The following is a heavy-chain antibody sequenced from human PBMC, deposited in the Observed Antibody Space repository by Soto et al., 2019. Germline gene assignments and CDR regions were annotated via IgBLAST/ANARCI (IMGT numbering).Heavy chain of an antibody. D-gene: IGHD6-19*01. Sequence: EVQLVESGGGLIQPGGSLRLSCAASGFAVSSKYMTWVRQAPGKGLEWVSVIYGGGNTYYADSVKGRFTISRDTSKNTLYLQMNSLRAEDTAMYYCVKTTGWPGFDFWGQGTLVTVSS. J-gene: IGHJ4*02. CDR1: GFAVSSKY. CDR3: VKTTGWPGFDF. CDR2: IYGGGNT. V-gene: IGHV3-53*01.